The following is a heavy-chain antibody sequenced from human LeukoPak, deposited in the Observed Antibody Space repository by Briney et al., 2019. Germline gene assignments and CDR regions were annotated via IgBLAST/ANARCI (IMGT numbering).Heavy chain of an antibody. CDR2: IYTGGQT. Sequence: GGSLRHSRAASGFIVSGDYMRWLRQAPGKGLEWVSVIYTGGQTYYADSVKGRFTISRDNSKNTLYLQMNSLRVEDTAVYYCARHDWFEPWGQGTLVTVSS. J-gene: IGHJ5*02. CDR1: GFIVSGDY. V-gene: IGHV3-66*04. CDR3: ARHDWFEP.